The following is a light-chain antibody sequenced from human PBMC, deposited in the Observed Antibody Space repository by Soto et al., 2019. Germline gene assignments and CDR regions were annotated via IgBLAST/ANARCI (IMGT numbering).Light chain of an antibody. J-gene: IGLJ1*01. V-gene: IGLV2-23*02. CDR2: EVT. Sequence: QSALTQPASVSGSPGQSITISCTGTSSDIGSYNLVSWYQQHPGKAPRLMISEVTRRPSGISNRFSGSKSGNTASLTISGLQAEDEADYYCCSFVHIITSYVFGTGTKVTVL. CDR3: CSFVHIITSYV. CDR1: SSDIGSYNL.